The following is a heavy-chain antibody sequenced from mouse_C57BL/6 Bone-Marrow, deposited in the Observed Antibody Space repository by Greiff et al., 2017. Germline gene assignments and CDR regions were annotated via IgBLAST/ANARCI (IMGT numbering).Heavy chain of an antibody. CDR1: GFSLTSYA. CDR2: IWTGGGT. CDR3: ARNSGGYYVFYAMDY. J-gene: IGHJ4*01. Sequence: QVQLQQSGPGLVAPSQSLSITCTVSGFSLTSYAISWVRQPPGKGLEWLGVIWTGGGTNYNSALKSRLSISKDNSKSQVFLKMNSLQTDDTARYYCARNSGGYYVFYAMDYWGQGTSGTVSS. V-gene: IGHV2-9-1*01. D-gene: IGHD2-3*01.